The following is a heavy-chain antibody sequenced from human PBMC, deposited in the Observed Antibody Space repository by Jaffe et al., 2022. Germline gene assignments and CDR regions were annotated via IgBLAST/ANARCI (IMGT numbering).Heavy chain of an antibody. Sequence: EVLLVESGGGLVQPGGSLRLSCAASGFTYMDYWMAWFRQAPGKGLEWLGNIKQDGSEYYAPFLSGRFTISRDNAKNSLYLELNSLRPEDTAVYYCARGRVEHWSPPIFDYWGQGTLVTVST. V-gene: IGHV3-7*01. J-gene: IGHJ4*02. CDR1: GFTYMDYW. CDR2: IKQDGSE. D-gene: IGHD6-19*01. CDR3: ARGRVEHWSPPIFDY.